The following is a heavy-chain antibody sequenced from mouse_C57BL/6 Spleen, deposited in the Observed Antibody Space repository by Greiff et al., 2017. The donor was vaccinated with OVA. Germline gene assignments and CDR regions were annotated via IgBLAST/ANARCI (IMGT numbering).Heavy chain of an antibody. CDR1: GYSITSGYY. Sequence: EVKLMESGPGLVKPSQSLSLTCSVTGYSITSGYYWNWIRQFPGNKLEWMGYISYDGSNNYNPSLKNRISITRDTSKNQFFLKLNSVTTEDTATYYCAREGLGPLFDYWGQGTTLTVSS. V-gene: IGHV3-6*01. CDR3: AREGLGPLFDY. CDR2: ISYDGSN. J-gene: IGHJ2*01. D-gene: IGHD4-1*01.